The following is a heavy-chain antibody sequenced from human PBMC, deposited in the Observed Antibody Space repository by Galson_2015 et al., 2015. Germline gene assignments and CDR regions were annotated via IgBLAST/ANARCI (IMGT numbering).Heavy chain of an antibody. CDR1: GFTFDDYG. Sequence: SLRLSCAASGFTFDDYGMSWVRQAPGKGLEWVSGINWNGGSTGYADSVKGRFTISRDNAKNSLYLQMNSLRAEDTALYHCARAYGSGSESGYFDLWGRGSLVTVSS. CDR2: INWNGGST. D-gene: IGHD3-10*01. CDR3: ARAYGSGSESGYFDL. V-gene: IGHV3-20*01. J-gene: IGHJ2*01.